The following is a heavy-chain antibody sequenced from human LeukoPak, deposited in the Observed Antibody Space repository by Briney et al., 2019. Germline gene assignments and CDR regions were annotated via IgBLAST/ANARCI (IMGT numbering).Heavy chain of an antibody. Sequence: GGSLRLSCAASGFTFSSYWMHWVRQAPGKGLVWVSRINSDGSSTSYADSVKGRFSISRDNAKNTLYLQMNSLRAEDTAVYYCARVSWAFYYQYGMDVWGKGTTFTVSS. V-gene: IGHV3-74*01. CDR3: ARVSWAFYYQYGMDV. J-gene: IGHJ6*04. CDR2: INSDGSST. CDR1: GFTFSSYW. D-gene: IGHD3-10*01.